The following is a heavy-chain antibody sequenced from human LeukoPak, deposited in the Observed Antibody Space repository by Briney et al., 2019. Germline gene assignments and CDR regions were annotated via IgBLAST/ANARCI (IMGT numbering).Heavy chain of an antibody. D-gene: IGHD3-22*01. CDR3: ARDSPYYYDSSGYFFN. V-gene: IGHV3-53*01. CDR1: GFTVSSNY. CDR2: IYSGGST. J-gene: IGHJ4*02. Sequence: GGSLRLSCAASGFTVSSNYMSWVRQAPGKGLEWVSVIYSGGSTYYADSAKGRFTISRDNSKNTLYLQMNSLRAEDTAVYYCARDSPYYYDSSGYFFNWGQGTLVTVSS.